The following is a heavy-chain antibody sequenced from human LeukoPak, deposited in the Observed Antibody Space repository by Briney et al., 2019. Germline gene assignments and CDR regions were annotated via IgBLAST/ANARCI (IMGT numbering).Heavy chain of an antibody. Sequence: TGGSLRLPCAASGFTVSSNYMSWVRRAPGKGLEWVSLIYGGGSTYYADSVKGRFTISRDNSKNTLYLQMNSMRAEDTAVYYCAKGMGDSVGYFDYWGQGTLVTVSS. J-gene: IGHJ4*02. V-gene: IGHV3-53*01. CDR3: AKGMGDSVGYFDY. D-gene: IGHD2-21*01. CDR2: IYGGGST. CDR1: GFTVSSNY.